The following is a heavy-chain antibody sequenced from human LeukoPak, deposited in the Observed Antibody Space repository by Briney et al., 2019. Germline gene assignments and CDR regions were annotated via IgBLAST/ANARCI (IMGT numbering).Heavy chain of an antibody. V-gene: IGHV3-23*01. D-gene: IGHD3-16*02. CDR1: GFTLSSYA. CDR3: ARLSLGDYVWGSYRSYYFDY. CDR2: ISGSGGRT. Sequence: GGSLRLSCVDSGFTLSSYALSWVRQAPGKGLEWVSGISGSGGRTDYADSVKGRFTTSRDNSKNTLYLQMNSLRAEDTAVYYCARLSLGDYVWGSYRSYYFDYWGQGTLVTVSS. J-gene: IGHJ4*02.